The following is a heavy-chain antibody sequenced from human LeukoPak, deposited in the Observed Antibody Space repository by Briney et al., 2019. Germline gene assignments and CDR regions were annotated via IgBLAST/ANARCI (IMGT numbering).Heavy chain of an antibody. V-gene: IGHV3-7*01. J-gene: IGHJ4*02. CDR1: GFTFSRYW. CDR3: ARAQLISMVADY. CDR2: IKEDGSAK. D-gene: IGHD3-10*01. Sequence: GGSLRLSCAASGFTFSRYWMSWVRQAPGKGLEWVANIKEDGSAKYYVDSVKGRFTISRDNAKNSLYLQMNSLRAEDTAVYYCARAQLISMVADYWGQGTLVTVSS.